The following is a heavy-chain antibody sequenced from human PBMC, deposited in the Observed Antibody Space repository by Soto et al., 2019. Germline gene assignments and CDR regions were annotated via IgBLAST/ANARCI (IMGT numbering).Heavy chain of an antibody. V-gene: IGHV1-69*02. Sequence: QVQLVQSGAEVKKPGSSVKVSCKASGGTFSSYTISWVRQAPGQGLEWMGRIIPILGIANYAQKFQGRVTITADKSPSTAYMELSSLRSEDTAVYYCATSRERIAAAGTSVAYFDYWGQGTLVTVSS. CDR2: IIPILGIA. D-gene: IGHD6-13*01. CDR3: ATSRERIAAAGTSVAYFDY. J-gene: IGHJ4*02. CDR1: GGTFSSYT.